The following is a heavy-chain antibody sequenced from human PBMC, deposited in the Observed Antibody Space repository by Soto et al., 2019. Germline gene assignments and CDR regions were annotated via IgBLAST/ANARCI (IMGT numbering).Heavy chain of an antibody. V-gene: IGHV4-31*03. CDR3: ARDRGSYGMDV. CDR2: VSPIGTP. CDR1: GDSISGGYY. Sequence: QVQLQESGPGLVKPSQTLSLTCSVSGDSISGGYYWSWIRQHPGKGLEWIGYVSPIGTPYYSPSLSRRVSISMHTSKNQLSLEVRSVSAADPAVYYCARDRGSYGMDVWGQGTTVTVSS. J-gene: IGHJ6*02.